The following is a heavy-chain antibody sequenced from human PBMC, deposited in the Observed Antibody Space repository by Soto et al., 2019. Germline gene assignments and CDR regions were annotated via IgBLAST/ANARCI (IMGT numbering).Heavy chain of an antibody. Sequence: AETLTVTCTFSGDSIKSYWWSWIRQPPGKGLEWIGYLYYRGDTNYNPSLKSRVTISGDMSKNQLSLRLTSVTAADTAIYFCARFTYSYDTSGHGMWFDPWGQGTMVTVSS. CDR3: ARFTYSYDTSGHGMWFDP. J-gene: IGHJ5*02. CDR1: GDSIKSYW. D-gene: IGHD3-22*01. CDR2: LYYRGDT. V-gene: IGHV4-59*03.